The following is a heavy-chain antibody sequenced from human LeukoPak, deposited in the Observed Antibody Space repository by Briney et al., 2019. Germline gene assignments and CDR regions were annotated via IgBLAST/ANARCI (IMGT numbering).Heavy chain of an antibody. CDR2: ISYDGSNK. V-gene: IGHV3-30*03. CDR1: GFTFSSYW. CDR3: SGDYPPIDY. Sequence: PGGSLRLSCAASGFTFSSYWMSWVRQAPGKGLEWVAVISYDGSNKYYADSVKGRFTISRDNSKNTLYLQMNSLRAEDTAVYYCSGDYPPIDYWGQGALVTVSS. J-gene: IGHJ4*02. D-gene: IGHD4-17*01.